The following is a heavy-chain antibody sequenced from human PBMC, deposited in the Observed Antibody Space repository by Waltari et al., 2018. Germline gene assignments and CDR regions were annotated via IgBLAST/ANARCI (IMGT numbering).Heavy chain of an antibody. J-gene: IGHJ4*02. CDR1: GYSNNNDYY. V-gene: IGHV4-38-2*01. D-gene: IGHD3-10*01. CDR2: IDHTGST. Sequence: QVQLEESGPGLVKPSQTLSLTCAVSGYSNNNDYYWAWIRQPPGKGLEWIGSIDHTGSTHYNSSLKSRVAIGVDTSKRQFSLTLSTVTAADTAIYYCAQESILTSGLFDSWGQGTLVTVSS. CDR3: AQESILTSGLFDS.